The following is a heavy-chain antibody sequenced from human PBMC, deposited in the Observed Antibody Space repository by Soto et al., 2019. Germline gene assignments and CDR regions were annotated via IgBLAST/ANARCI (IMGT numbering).Heavy chain of an antibody. Sequence: SLLLSCAVSGFIFSSYEMNWVRQAPGRGLEWVSYISTSGNTIHYADSVKGRFTISRDNAKNSLYLQMNSLRAEATAVYYCARSVAAAVSYFDYWGQGTLVTVPS. CDR3: ARSVAAAVSYFDY. J-gene: IGHJ4*02. D-gene: IGHD6-13*01. CDR2: ISTSGNTI. V-gene: IGHV3-48*03. CDR1: GFIFSSYE.